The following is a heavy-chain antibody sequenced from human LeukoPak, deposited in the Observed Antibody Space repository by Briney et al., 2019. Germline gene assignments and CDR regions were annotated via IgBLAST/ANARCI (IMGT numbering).Heavy chain of an antibody. CDR2: ISSSGSTI. J-gene: IGHJ5*02. Sequence: GGSLGLSCAASGFTFSSYEMNWVRQAPGKGLEWVSYISSSGSTIYYADSVKGRFTISRDNAKNSLYLQMNSLRAEDTAVYYCATSSTSYYNWFDPWGQGTLVTVSS. V-gene: IGHV3-48*03. CDR1: GFTFSSYE. CDR3: ATSSTSYYNWFDP. D-gene: IGHD2-2*01.